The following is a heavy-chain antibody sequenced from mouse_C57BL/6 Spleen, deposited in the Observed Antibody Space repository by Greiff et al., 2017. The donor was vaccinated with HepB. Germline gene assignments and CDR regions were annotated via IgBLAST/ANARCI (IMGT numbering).Heavy chain of an antibody. Sequence: QVQLKQSGAELAKPGASVKLSCKASGYTFTSYWMHWVKQRPGQGLEWIGYINPSSGYTKYNQKFKDKATLTADKSSSTAYMQRSSLTYEDAAVYYCARDPYSSYAMDYWGQGTSVTVSS. V-gene: IGHV1-7*01. D-gene: IGHD2-10*01. J-gene: IGHJ4*01. CDR2: INPSSGYT. CDR1: GYTFTSYW. CDR3: ARDPYSSYAMDY.